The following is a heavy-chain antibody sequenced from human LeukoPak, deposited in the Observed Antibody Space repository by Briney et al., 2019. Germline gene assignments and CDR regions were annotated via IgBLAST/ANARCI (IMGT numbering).Heavy chain of an antibody. Sequence: SVKVSCKTSGGTFNNSAISWVRQAPGQGLEWLGGIMPLFGTAGYAQRFQGRVTITKDESTRTVYLELTSLTSDDTAVYYCARDVHGDYGSGWFDPWGQGTPVSVSS. CDR1: GGTFNNSA. V-gene: IGHV1-69*05. D-gene: IGHD4-17*01. J-gene: IGHJ5*02. CDR3: ARDVHGDYGSGWFDP. CDR2: IMPLFGTA.